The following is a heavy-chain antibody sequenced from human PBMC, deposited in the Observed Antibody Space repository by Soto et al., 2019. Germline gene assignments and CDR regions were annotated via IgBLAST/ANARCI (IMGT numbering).Heavy chain of an antibody. D-gene: IGHD1-26*01. CDR1: GFTFNSYG. J-gene: IGHJ4*02. CDR3: ALRKTGSYFDY. Sequence: GESLKISCVASGFTFNSYGMHWVRQAPGEGLEWVALISYNGRKEYYADSVKGRFTISRDNSKNTLHLQMNSLRAEDTAVYYCALRKTGSYFDYWGQGTLVTVSS. V-gene: IGHV3-30*03. CDR2: ISYNGRKE.